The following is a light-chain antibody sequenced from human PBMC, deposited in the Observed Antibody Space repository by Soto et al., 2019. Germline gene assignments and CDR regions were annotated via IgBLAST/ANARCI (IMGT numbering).Light chain of an antibody. CDR3: QQRSNWPLT. CDR1: QNIGSY. V-gene: IGKV3-11*01. CDR2: DAS. Sequence: EIVLTQSPATLSFSPGERATLSCRASQNIGSYLAWYQQRPGQAPMLLIYDASQRDAGIPTRFSGSGSGTDFTLTISSLEPEDFAVYYCQQRSNWPLTFGGGTKVEIK. J-gene: IGKJ4*01.